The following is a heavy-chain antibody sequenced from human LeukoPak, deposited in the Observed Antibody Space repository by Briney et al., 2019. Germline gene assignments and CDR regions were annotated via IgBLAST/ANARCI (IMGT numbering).Heavy chain of an antibody. CDR3: ARAPTTPTRTDTYFDY. D-gene: IGHD4-11*01. J-gene: IGHJ4*02. CDR2: IYHSGST. CDR1: GGSISSGGYY. V-gene: IGHV4-30-2*01. Sequence: PSQTLSLTCTVSGGSISSGGYYWSWIRQPPGKGLEWIGYIYHSGSTYYNPSLKSRVTISVDTSKNQFSLKLSSVTAADTAVYYCARAPTTPTRTDTYFDYWGQGTLVTVSS.